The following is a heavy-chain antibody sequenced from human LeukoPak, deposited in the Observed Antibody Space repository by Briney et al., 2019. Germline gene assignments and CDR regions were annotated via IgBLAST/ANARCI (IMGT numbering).Heavy chain of an antibody. CDR2: ISSSSSYI. Sequence: GGSLRLSCAASGFTFSSYSMNWARQAPGKGLEWVSSISSSSSYIYYADSVKGRFTISRDNAKNSLYLQMNSLRAEDTAVYYCARGHLFGSGSYYYYYYYYGMDVWGKGTTVTVSS. V-gene: IGHV3-21*01. CDR1: GFTFSSYS. D-gene: IGHD3-10*01. CDR3: ARGHLFGSGSYYYYYYYYGMDV. J-gene: IGHJ6*04.